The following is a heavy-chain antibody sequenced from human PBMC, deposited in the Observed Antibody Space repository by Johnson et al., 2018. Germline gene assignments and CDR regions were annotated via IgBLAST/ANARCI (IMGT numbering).Heavy chain of an antibody. J-gene: IGHJ3*01. Sequence: QVQLVQSGAEVKKPGSSVKVSCKASGGTFSSYAISWVRQAPGQGLEWMGGIIPIFGTANYAQKFQGRVTITADESTSPADMERSSLRSEDTAVYYCERGARGVTFGGVSAIDAFDVWGQGTMVTVSS. D-gene: IGHD3-16*01. V-gene: IGHV1-69*01. CDR1: GGTFSSYA. CDR2: IIPIFGTA. CDR3: ERGARGVTFGGVSAIDAFDV.